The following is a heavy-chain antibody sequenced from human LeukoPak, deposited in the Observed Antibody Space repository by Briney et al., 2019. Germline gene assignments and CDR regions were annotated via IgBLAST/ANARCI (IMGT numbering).Heavy chain of an antibody. D-gene: IGHD3-16*01. Sequence: PGGSLRLSCAASGFTFSSYSMNWVRQAPGKGLEWVSSISSSSSYIYYADSVKGRFTISRDNSKSTLYLQMNSLRAEDTAVYYCAKDLAWNLGAMDVWGQGTTVTVSS. CDR2: ISSSSSYI. J-gene: IGHJ6*02. V-gene: IGHV3-21*04. CDR1: GFTFSSYS. CDR3: AKDLAWNLGAMDV.